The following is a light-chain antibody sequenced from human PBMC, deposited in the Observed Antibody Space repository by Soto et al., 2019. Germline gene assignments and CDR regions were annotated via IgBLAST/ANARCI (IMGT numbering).Light chain of an antibody. V-gene: IGKV1-17*01. CDR2: AAS. J-gene: IGKJ1*01. Sequence: DIQMTQSPSSLSASVGDRVTITCRARQGIRNDLGWYHQKPGKAPKRLIYAASSLQSGVPSRLSGSGSGTEFTLTISSLQPEDFATYYCLQHNSYPVTFGQGTKVDIK. CDR3: LQHNSYPVT. CDR1: QGIRND.